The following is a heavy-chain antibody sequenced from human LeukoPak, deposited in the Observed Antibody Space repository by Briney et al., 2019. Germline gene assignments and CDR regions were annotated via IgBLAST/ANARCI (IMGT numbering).Heavy chain of an antibody. CDR1: GYNFATDW. J-gene: IGHJ5*02. V-gene: IGHV5-51*01. D-gene: IGHD6-13*01. CDR3: ARFHATWYGDT. CDR2: ISPGDSHT. Sequence: GESLKISCQGSGYNFATDWIVWVRQRPGKGLEWMGIISPGDSHTRYSPSFQGQVTISADTSISTAYLHWSSLQASDTAIYYCARFHATWYGDTWGQGTLVNVSS.